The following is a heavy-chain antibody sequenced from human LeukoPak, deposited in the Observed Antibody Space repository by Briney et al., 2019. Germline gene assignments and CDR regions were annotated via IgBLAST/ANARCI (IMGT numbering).Heavy chain of an antibody. J-gene: IGHJ4*02. CDR1: GGTFSSYA. CDR2: IIPIFGTA. V-gene: IGHV1-69*13. D-gene: IGHD6-13*01. Sequence: SVKVSCKASGGTFSSYAISWVRQAPGQGLEWMGGIIPIFGTANYAQKFQGRVTITADESTSIAYMELSSLRSEDTAVYYCARASERYSSSWLLDYWGQGTLVTVSS. CDR3: ARASERYSSSWLLDY.